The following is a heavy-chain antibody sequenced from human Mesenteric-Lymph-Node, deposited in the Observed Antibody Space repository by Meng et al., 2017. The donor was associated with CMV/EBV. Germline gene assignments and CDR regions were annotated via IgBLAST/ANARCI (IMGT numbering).Heavy chain of an antibody. D-gene: IGHD2-2*01. CDR3: ARGYCSSTSCYAYYYYGMDV. CDR1: GYTFTGHY. J-gene: IGHJ6*02. CDR2: INPKSGVS. V-gene: IGHV1-2*02. Sequence: ASVKVSCKASGYTFTGHYIHWVRQAPGQGPEWMGWINPKSGVSKFAQKFQGRVTMTRDTSISTAYMELSRLRSDDTAVYYCARGYCSSTSCYAYYYYGMDVWGQGTTVTVSS.